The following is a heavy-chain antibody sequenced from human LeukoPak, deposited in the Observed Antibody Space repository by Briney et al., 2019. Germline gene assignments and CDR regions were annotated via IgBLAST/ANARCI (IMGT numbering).Heavy chain of an antibody. Sequence: SVKVSCKASGGTFSPYATNWGPQAPGQGLEWMGGINPIFGTTNYAAEFKGRVTISTDESTTTAYMQVSSLESEDTAVYYCARGGYSLFDIWGQGTMVTVSS. V-gene: IGHV1-69*05. J-gene: IGHJ3*02. CDR3: ARGGYSLFDI. CDR2: INPIFGTT. D-gene: IGHD5-18*01. CDR1: GGTFSPYA.